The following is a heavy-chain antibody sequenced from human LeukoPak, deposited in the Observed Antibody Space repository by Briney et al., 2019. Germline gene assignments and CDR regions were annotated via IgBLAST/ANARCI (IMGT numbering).Heavy chain of an antibody. Sequence: GGSLRLSCAASGFTFSSYWMSWVRQAPGKGLEWVANIKRDGSDKYYVGSVEGRFTISRDNDKNSLYLQMNSLSAEDTAVYYCAKSGSASEYYYYYYYMDVWGKGTTVTVSS. J-gene: IGHJ6*03. CDR2: IKRDGSDK. CDR1: GFTFSSYW. CDR3: AKSGSASEYYYYYYYMDV. V-gene: IGHV3-7*03. D-gene: IGHD5-12*01.